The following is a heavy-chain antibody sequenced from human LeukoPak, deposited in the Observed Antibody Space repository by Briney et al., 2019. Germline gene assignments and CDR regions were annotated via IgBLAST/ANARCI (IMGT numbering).Heavy chain of an antibody. D-gene: IGHD6-19*01. V-gene: IGHV1-46*01. CDR1: GYTFTSYY. CDR2: INPSGGST. J-gene: IGHJ6*02. CDR3: ARDGIAMDSYYYGMDV. Sequence: ASVKVSCKASGYTFTSYYMHWVRQAPGQGLEWMGIINPSGGSTSYAQKFQGRVTMTRDTSTSTVYMELSSLRSEDTAVYYCARDGIAMDSYYYGMDVWGQGTTVTVSS.